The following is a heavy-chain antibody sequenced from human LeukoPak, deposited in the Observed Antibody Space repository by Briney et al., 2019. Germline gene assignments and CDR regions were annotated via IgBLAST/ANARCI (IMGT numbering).Heavy chain of an antibody. D-gene: IGHD3-22*01. Sequence: SETLSLTCTVSGGSISSHYWSWIRQPPGKGLEWIGYIYYSGSTNYNPSLKSRVTISVDTSKNQLSLKLSSVTAADTAVYYCARVGYYDSSGYYFGPYYYYYMDVWGKGTTVTVSS. J-gene: IGHJ6*03. CDR1: GGSISSHY. CDR2: IYYSGST. V-gene: IGHV4-59*11. CDR3: ARVGYYDSSGYYFGPYYYYYMDV.